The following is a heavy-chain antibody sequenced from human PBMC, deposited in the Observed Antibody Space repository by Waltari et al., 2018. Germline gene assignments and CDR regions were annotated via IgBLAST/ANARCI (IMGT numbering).Heavy chain of an antibody. V-gene: IGHV1-2*02. CDR3: ARDSTYYDILTGYYPTRETNEL. Sequence: QVQLVQSGAEVKKPGASVKVSCKASGYTFTGYYMHWVRQAPGQGLEWMGWITPKSGGTNYAQKFQGRVTMTRDTSISTAYMELSRLRSDDTAVYYCARDSTYYDILTGYYPTRETNELWGQGTLVTVSS. CDR2: ITPKSGGT. CDR1: GYTFTGYY. J-gene: IGHJ4*02. D-gene: IGHD3-9*01.